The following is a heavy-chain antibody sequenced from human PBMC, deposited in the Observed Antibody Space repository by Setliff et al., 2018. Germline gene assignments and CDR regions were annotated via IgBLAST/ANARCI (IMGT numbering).Heavy chain of an antibody. CDR1: GDSISSGDYF. Sequence: TLSLTCTVSGDSISSGDYFWSWIRQPPGKGLEWIAYIYHSGSAYYNPSLKSRVTMSVDTSKNQFSLHLTSVTAADTAVYYCAREVGTSTSSDAFDVWGQGMVVTVSS. J-gene: IGHJ3*01. CDR2: IYHSGSA. D-gene: IGHD1-26*01. CDR3: AREVGTSTSSDAFDV. V-gene: IGHV4-30-4*08.